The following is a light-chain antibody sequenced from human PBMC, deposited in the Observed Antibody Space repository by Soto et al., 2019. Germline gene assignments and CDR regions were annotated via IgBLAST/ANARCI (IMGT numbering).Light chain of an antibody. Sequence: DIQMTQSPSTLSASVGDRVTLSCRASQTISNWLAWYQQKPGKAPKLLIYDASSLKSGVPSRFSGSGAGTEFTLTISSLQPDDFATYYCQQYNSYSRTFGQGTKVDIK. CDR3: QQYNSYSRT. J-gene: IGKJ1*01. V-gene: IGKV1-5*01. CDR1: QTISNW. CDR2: DAS.